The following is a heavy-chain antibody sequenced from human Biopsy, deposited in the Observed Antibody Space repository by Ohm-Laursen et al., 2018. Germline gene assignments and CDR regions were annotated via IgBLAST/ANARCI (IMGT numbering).Heavy chain of an antibody. Sequence: SETLSLTCPVSGGSISSDYWSWIRQTPGKGLEWIGYIYYSGSTNYNPSLKSRVTISVDTSKNQFSLRLNSVTAADTAVYYCARATNSTGWPYYYFYGMDVWGQGTMVTVSS. D-gene: IGHD2/OR15-2a*01. CDR1: GGSISSDY. V-gene: IGHV4-59*01. CDR3: ARATNSTGWPYYYFYGMDV. CDR2: IYYSGST. J-gene: IGHJ6*02.